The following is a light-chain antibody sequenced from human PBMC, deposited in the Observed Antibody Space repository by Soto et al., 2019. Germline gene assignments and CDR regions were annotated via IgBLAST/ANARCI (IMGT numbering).Light chain of an antibody. V-gene: IGKV3-11*01. Sequence: EIVLTQKTATLSLSPGEIATLSCMASQSVSSYLAWYQQKPGQAPRLLIYDASNRATGIPARFSGSGSGTDFTLTISSLEPEDFAVYYCQQRSNWPITFGQGTLLEIK. CDR1: QSVSSY. CDR2: DAS. J-gene: IGKJ5*01. CDR3: QQRSNWPIT.